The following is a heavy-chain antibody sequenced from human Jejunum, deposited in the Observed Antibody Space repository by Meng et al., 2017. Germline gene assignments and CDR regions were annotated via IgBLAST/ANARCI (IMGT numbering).Heavy chain of an antibody. CDR3: ATYLTS. Sequence: EVQLVESGGGLVQPGGSLRLSCAASGFTFKNAWMNWVRQAPGKGLEWVARIKGNTDGGTIDYAAPVKGRFTISRDDSKNTLSLQMNSLKTEDSAVYYCATYLTSWGQGTLVTVSS. J-gene: IGHJ5*02. CDR1: GFTFKNAW. V-gene: IGHV3-15*01. CDR2: IKGNTDGGTI.